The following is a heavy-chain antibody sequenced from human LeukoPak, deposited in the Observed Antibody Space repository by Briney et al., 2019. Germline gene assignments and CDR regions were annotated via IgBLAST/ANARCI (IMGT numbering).Heavy chain of an antibody. CDR1: GFTFSNYA. D-gene: IGHD1-14*01. J-gene: IGHJ4*02. CDR3: AKDHTSGYYFDY. V-gene: IGHV3-23*01. Sequence: PGGSLRLSCAASGFTFSNYAMSWVRQAPGRGREWVSAISGSGGSTFNADSVKGRFTISRDNSKNTLFLQMNSLRSEDTAIYYCAKDHTSGYYFDYWGQGTLVTVSS. CDR2: ISGSGGST.